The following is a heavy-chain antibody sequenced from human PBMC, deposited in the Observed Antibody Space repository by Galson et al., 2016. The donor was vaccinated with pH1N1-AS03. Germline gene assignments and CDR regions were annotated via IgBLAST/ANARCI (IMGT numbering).Heavy chain of an antibody. CDR3: ARDPRGPCSSATCATTYYFGMDV. CDR1: GYTFSDYF. CDR2: INPDSGGT. Sequence: SVKVSCKASGYTFSDYFIHWVRQAPGQGLEWMGWINPDSGGTNYAQKFQAWVTMTGDTSISTAYMELHGLRSDDTAVYYCARDPRGPCSSATCATTYYFGMDVWGQGTTVIVSS. D-gene: IGHD1-26*01. J-gene: IGHJ6*02. V-gene: IGHV1-2*04.